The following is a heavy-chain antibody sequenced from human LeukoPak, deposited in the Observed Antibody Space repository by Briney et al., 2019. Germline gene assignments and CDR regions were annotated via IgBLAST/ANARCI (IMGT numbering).Heavy chain of an antibody. Sequence: GGSLRLSCAASGFTFSSYWMSWVRQAPGKGLEWVANIKQDGSEKYYVDSVKGRFTISRDNAKNSLYLQMNSLRAEDTAVYYCARDERSVVVPAAMEYYYYGMDVWGQGTTVTVSS. CDR3: ARDERSVVVPAAMEYYYYGMDV. CDR2: IKQDGSEK. CDR1: GFTFSSYW. J-gene: IGHJ6*02. V-gene: IGHV3-7*01. D-gene: IGHD2-2*01.